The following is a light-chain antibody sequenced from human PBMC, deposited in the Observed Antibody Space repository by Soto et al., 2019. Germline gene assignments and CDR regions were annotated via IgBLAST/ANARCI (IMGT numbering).Light chain of an antibody. J-gene: IGLJ1*01. Sequence: QSALTQPPSASGSPGQSVTISCTGTSSDVGGYNYVSWYQQHPGKAPKLMIYEVSKGPSGVPDRFSGSKSGNTASLTVSGLQAEDEADYYCSSYAGSNKVFGTGTKLTVL. V-gene: IGLV2-8*01. CDR2: EVS. CDR1: SSDVGGYNY. CDR3: SSYAGSNKV.